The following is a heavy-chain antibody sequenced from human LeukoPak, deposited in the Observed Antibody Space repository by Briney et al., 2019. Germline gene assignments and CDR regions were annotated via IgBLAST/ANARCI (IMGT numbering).Heavy chain of an antibody. CDR2: IKQDGSEK. J-gene: IGHJ4*02. V-gene: IGHV3-7*01. CDR3: ARDLGEYYDSSGYLFDY. Sequence: GGSLRLSCAASGFTFSSCAMSWVRQAPGKGLEWVANIKQDGSEKYYVDSVKGRFTISRDNAKNSLYLQMNSLRAEDTAVYYCARDLGEYYDSSGYLFDYWGQGTLVTVSS. CDR1: GFTFSSCA. D-gene: IGHD3-22*01.